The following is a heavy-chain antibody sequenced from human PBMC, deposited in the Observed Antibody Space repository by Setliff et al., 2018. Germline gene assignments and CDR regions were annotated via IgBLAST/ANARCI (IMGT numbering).Heavy chain of an antibody. J-gene: IGHJ4*02. Sequence: LSLTCTVSGDSMSNNHWTWIRQPPGKGLEWIGYIYTSGSSGSTNYNSSLKSRVTISVDMSKNQFSLQLTSLTAADTAVYYCARGNSRSSVWYVVPHFDYWGQGTLVTVSS. D-gene: IGHD6-19*01. CDR3: ARGNSRSSVWYVVPHFDY. V-gene: IGHV4-4*08. CDR2: IYTSGSSGST. CDR1: GDSMSNNH.